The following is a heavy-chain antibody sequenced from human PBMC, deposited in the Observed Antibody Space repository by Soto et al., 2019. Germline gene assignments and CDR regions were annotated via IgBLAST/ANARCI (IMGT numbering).Heavy chain of an antibody. CDR1: GFTFSSYA. CDR3: ARKTFNWFDP. CDR2: IGSSGSTI. Sequence: PGGSLRLSCVASGFTFSSYAMNWVRQAPGKGLEWVSYIGSSGSTIYYADSVKGRFTISRDNAKNSLYLQMNSLRAEDMAVYYCARKTFNWFDPWGQGTLVTVSS. V-gene: IGHV3-48*03. J-gene: IGHJ5*02.